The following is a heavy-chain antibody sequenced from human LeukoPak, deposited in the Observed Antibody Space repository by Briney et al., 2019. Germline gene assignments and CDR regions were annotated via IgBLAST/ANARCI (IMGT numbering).Heavy chain of an antibody. CDR3: ARGRGGSYYYGSGSLTTLDY. CDR2: INHSGST. Sequence: PSETLSLTCTVSGGSISSYYWSWIRQPPGKGLEWIGEINHSGSTNYNPSLKSRVTISVDTSNIQFSLKLSSVSAADTAVYYCARGRGGSYYYGSGSLTTLDYWGQGTLVTVSS. D-gene: IGHD3-10*01. CDR1: GGSISSYY. J-gene: IGHJ4*02. V-gene: IGHV4-34*01.